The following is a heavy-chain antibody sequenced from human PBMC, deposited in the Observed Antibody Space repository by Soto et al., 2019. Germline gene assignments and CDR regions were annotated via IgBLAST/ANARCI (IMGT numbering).Heavy chain of an antibody. D-gene: IGHD2-21*01. Sequence: QVQLQESGPGLVKPSETLSLTCTVAGGSLTDHYWNWFRQPPGKGLHWIGYVYYSGGTNYNPSLKSRVTMSVDTSKNQFSLTLGSVTAADTAVYYCARGNDWKSSTFDIWGQGKMVSVSS. J-gene: IGHJ3*02. V-gene: IGHV4-59*11. CDR1: GGSLTDHY. CDR3: ARGNDWKSSTFDI. CDR2: VYYSGGT.